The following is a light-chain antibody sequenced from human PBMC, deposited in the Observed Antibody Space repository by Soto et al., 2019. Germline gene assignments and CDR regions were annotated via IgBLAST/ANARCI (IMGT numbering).Light chain of an antibody. J-gene: IGKJ3*01. Sequence: EIVLTQSPATLSVSPGERVTLSCRASESVSSSLAWYQHKPGQPPRLLIYGASTRATDIPARFSGSGSWTQVTLTISSLQSEDFAVYYCQQYKDWPPVTFGPGTKVEIK. CDR2: GAS. CDR1: ESVSSS. CDR3: QQYKDWPPVT. V-gene: IGKV3-15*01.